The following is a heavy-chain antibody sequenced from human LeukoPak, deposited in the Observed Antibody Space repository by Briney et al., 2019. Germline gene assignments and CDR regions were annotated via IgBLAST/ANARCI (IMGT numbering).Heavy chain of an antibody. Sequence: GGSLRLSCAASGFTFSGSAMHWVRQASGKGLEWVGRIRSKVNSYATAYAASVKGRFTISRDDSKNTAYLQMNSLKTEDTAVYYCIEERTDYWGQGTLVTVSS. V-gene: IGHV3-73*01. CDR2: IRSKVNSYAT. CDR1: GFTFSGSA. J-gene: IGHJ4*02. CDR3: IEERTDY. D-gene: IGHD5-24*01.